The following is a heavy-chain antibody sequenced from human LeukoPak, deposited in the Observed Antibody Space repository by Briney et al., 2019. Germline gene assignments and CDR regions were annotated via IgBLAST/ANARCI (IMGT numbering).Heavy chain of an antibody. J-gene: IGHJ6*02. D-gene: IGHD6-19*01. CDR2: ISYDGSNK. CDR3: ARDLVYSSGWYWLDGGYYYYGMDV. Sequence: GGSLRLSCAASGFTFSSYAMHWVRQAPGKGLEWVAVISYDGSNKYYADSVKGRFTISRDNSKNTLYLQMNSLRAEDTAVYYCARDLVYSSGWYWLDGGYYYYGMDVWGQGTTVTVSS. CDR1: GFTFSSYA. V-gene: IGHV3-30-3*01.